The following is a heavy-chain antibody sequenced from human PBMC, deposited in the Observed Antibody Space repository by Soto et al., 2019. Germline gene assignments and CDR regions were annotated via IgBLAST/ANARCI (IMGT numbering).Heavy chain of an antibody. Sequence: SETLSLTCGVDGGSFSGYYWSWIRQPPGKGLEWIGYIYYSGSTNYNPSLKSRVTISVGTSKNQFSLKLSSVTAADTAVYYCARQRDGNSVRYFDYWGQGALVTVS. V-gene: IGHV4-59*08. CDR1: GGSFSGYY. J-gene: IGHJ4*02. D-gene: IGHD4-4*01. CDR2: IYYSGST. CDR3: ARQRDGNSVRYFDY.